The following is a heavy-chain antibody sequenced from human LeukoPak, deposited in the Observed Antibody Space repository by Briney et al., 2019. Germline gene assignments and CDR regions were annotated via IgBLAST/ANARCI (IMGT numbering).Heavy chain of an antibody. J-gene: IGHJ4*02. V-gene: IGHV4-59*08. CDR1: GGSLSSYY. CDR3: ARRSGIYYSSGGLDY. CDR2: IFYSGST. Sequence: PSETLSLTCTVSGGSLSSYYWSWIRQPPGKGLEWVGYIFYSGSTNYNPSLKSRVTISVDTSKNQFSLKLSSVSAADTAVYYCARRSGIYYSSGGLDYWGKGTLVTVSS. D-gene: IGHD3-10*01.